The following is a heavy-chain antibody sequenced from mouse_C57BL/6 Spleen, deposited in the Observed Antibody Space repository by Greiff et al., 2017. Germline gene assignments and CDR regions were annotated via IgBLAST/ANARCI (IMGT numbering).Heavy chain of an antibody. Sequence: QVQLQQPGAELVRPGSSVKLSCKASGYTFTSYWMHWVKQRPIQGLEWIGNIDPSDSETHYNQKFKDKATLTVDKSSSTAYMQLSSLTSEDSAVYYCATHGYPDDFDYWGQGTTLTVSS. J-gene: IGHJ2*01. D-gene: IGHD2-2*01. CDR1: GYTFTSYW. CDR2: IDPSDSET. CDR3: ATHGYPDDFDY. V-gene: IGHV1-52*01.